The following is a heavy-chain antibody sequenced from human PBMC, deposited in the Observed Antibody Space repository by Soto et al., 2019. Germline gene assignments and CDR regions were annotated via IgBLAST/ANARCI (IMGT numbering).Heavy chain of an antibody. CDR1: GFSLSTSGVG. Sequence: QITLKESGPTLVKPTQTLTLTCTFSGFSLSTSGVGVGWIRQPPGKALEWLALIYWDDDKRYSPSLKSRLTITNDXXXNQXVXTXXXXXXVXTXTYYCAHXIAVAQNFDYWGQGTLVTVSS. V-gene: IGHV2-5*02. J-gene: IGHJ4*02. CDR2: IYWDDDK. D-gene: IGHD6-19*01. CDR3: AHXIAVAQNFDY.